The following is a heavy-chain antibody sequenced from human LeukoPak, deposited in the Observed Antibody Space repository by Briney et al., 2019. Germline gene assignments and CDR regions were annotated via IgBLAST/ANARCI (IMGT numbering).Heavy chain of an antibody. Sequence: SVKVSCKASGGTFSSYAISWVRQAPGQGLEWMGRIIPILGIADYAQKFQGRVTITADKSTSTAYMELSSLRSEDTAVYYCAREASLWFGESVYWGQGTLVTVSS. D-gene: IGHD3-10*01. V-gene: IGHV1-69*04. CDR1: GGTFSSYA. CDR2: IIPILGIA. J-gene: IGHJ4*02. CDR3: AREASLWFGESVY.